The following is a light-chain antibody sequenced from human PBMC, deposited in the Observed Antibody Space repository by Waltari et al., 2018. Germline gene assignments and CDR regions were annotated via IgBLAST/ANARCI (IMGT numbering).Light chain of an antibody. Sequence: QSALTQPASVSGSPGQSITISCTGTSSDVGSYNLVSWYQQYPGKAPKLMIYEVNKRPYGVSHRFSGSKSGNTASRTIAGLKAEDEADYYCSAWDSSLSAWVFGGGTKMTVL. CDR3: SAWDSSLSAWV. CDR2: EVN. J-gene: IGLJ3*02. CDR1: SSDVGSYNL. V-gene: IGLV2-23*02.